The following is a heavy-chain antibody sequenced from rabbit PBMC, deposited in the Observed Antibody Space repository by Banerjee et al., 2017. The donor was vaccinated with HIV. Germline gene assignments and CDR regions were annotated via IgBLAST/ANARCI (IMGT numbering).Heavy chain of an antibody. J-gene: IGHJ4*01. V-gene: IGHV1S40*01. CDR1: GFSFSSNV. CDR3: ARDLAGVIGWNFDL. Sequence: QSLAASGGGLVKPEGSLPLTCTASGFSFSSNVMCWVRQAPGKGLEWIACIYAGDGNTYYASWAKGRFTISRTSSTTVALQMTSLTAADTATYFCARDLAGVIGWNFDLWGPGTLVTVS. CDR2: IYAGDGNT. D-gene: IGHD4-1*01.